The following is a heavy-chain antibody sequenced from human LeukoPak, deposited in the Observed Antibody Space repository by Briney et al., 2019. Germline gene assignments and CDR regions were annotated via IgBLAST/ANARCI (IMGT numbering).Heavy chain of an antibody. CDR2: IYYSGST. D-gene: IGHD5-18*01. CDR1: GGSISSGGYY. CDR3: ARGAYSYGPPYYYYYGMDV. J-gene: IGHJ6*02. V-gene: IGHV4-31*03. Sequence: SETLSFTCTVSGGSISSGGYYWSWIRQHPGKGLEWIGYIYYSGSTYYNPSLKSRVTISVDTSKNQFSLKLSSVTAADTAVYYCARGAYSYGPPYYYYYGMDVWGQGTTVTVSS.